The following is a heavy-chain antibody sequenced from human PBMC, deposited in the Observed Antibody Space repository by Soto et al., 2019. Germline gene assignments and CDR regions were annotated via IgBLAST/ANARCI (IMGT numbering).Heavy chain of an antibody. Sequence: SVKVSCKASGFTFTSSAVQWVRQARGQRLEWIGWIVVGSGNTNYAQKFQERVTITRDMSTSTAYMELSSLRSEDTAVYYCAANSNEYSSSPLEDDYYYGMDVWGQGTTVTVSS. CDR1: GFTFTSSA. CDR2: IVVGSGNT. D-gene: IGHD6-6*01. CDR3: AANSNEYSSSPLEDDYYYGMDV. J-gene: IGHJ6*02. V-gene: IGHV1-58*01.